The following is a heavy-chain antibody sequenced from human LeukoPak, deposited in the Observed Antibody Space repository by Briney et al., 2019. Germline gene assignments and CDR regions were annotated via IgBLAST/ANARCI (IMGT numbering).Heavy chain of an antibody. V-gene: IGHV3-23*01. Sequence: GGSRRLSCAASGFTFSSYAMSWVRQAPGKGLEWVSGISSGGGGTYYADSVKGRFTISKDNAKNTVYLQMNNLRAEDTAVYYCVSFYEAYWGRGTLVTVSS. CDR1: GFTFSSYA. CDR2: ISSGGGGT. CDR3: VSFYEAY. D-gene: IGHD2/OR15-2a*01. J-gene: IGHJ4*02.